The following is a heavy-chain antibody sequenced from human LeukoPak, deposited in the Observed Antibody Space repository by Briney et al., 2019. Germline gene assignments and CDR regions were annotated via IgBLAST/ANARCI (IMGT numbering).Heavy chain of an antibody. J-gene: IGHJ4*02. CDR1: GFSFSCSW. Sequence: GGSLRFSCAASGFSFSCSWMHWVRLAPGKGLVWVSRISSDGSNTNYVDSVKGRFTISRDNAKNTLNLQMNTLRAEDTAVYYCARSRNSGSWVDYWGQGTLVTVSS. CDR3: ARSRNSGSWVDY. CDR2: ISSDGSNT. V-gene: IGHV3-74*01. D-gene: IGHD1-26*01.